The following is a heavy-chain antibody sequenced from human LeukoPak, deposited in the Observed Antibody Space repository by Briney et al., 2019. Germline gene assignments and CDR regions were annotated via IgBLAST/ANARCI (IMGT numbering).Heavy chain of an antibody. Sequence: SETLSLTCAVYGGSFSGYYWSWIRQPPGKGLEWIGEINHSGSTNYNPSLKSRVTISVDTSKNQFSLKLSSVTAADTAVYYCARSGGRPYGMDVWGQGTTVTVSS. CDR1: GGSFSGYY. V-gene: IGHV4-34*01. J-gene: IGHJ6*02. CDR2: INHSGST. D-gene: IGHD2-15*01. CDR3: ARSGGRPYGMDV.